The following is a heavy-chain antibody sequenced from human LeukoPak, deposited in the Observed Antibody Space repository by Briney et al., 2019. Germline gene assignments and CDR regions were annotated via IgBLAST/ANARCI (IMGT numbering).Heavy chain of an antibody. J-gene: IGHJ5*01. CDR3: AKVYEYGDNDWFDS. Sequence: GGSLRLSCGASGFIFSSYGMHWVRQAPDKGLEWVAFIRYDGSNKNYADSVKGRFTISRDNSKNTLYLQMNSLRAEDTAVYYCAKVYEYGDNDWFDSWGQGTLVTVSS. CDR1: GFIFSSYG. V-gene: IGHV3-30*02. CDR2: IRYDGSNK. D-gene: IGHD4-17*01.